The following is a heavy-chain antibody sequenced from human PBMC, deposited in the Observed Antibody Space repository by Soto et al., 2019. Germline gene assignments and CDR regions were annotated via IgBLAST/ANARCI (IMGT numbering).Heavy chain of an antibody. D-gene: IGHD4-17*01. Sequence: QITLKESGPTLVKPTQTLTLTCTFSGFSLSTSGGGVGWIRQPPGKALEWLALIYWDDDKRYSPSLKSRLTVTKDTSKNQVVLTMTNMEPVDTATYYCAHTNDHGDYTTLGRFDYWGQRTLVTVSS. CDR1: GFSLSTSGGG. J-gene: IGHJ4*02. CDR2: IYWDDDK. CDR3: AHTNDHGDYTTLGRFDY. V-gene: IGHV2-5*02.